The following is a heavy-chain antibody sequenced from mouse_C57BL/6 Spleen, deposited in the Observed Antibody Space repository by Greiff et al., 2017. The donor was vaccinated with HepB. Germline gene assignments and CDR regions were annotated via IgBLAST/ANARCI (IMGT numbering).Heavy chain of an antibody. CDR2: INPSSGYT. CDR3: ARGNYGSGYGD. J-gene: IGHJ2*01. Sequence: QVQLKQSGAELAKPGASVKLSCKASGYTFTSYWMHWVKQRPGQGLEWIGYINPSSGYTKYNQKFKDKATLTADKSSSPACMPLSSLTSEDSAGYYGARGNYGSGYGDWGQGATRTVSS. D-gene: IGHD1-1*01. V-gene: IGHV1-7*01. CDR1: GYTFTSYW.